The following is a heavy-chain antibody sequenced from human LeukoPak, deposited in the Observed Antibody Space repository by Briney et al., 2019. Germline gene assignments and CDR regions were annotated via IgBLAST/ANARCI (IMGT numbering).Heavy chain of an antibody. D-gene: IGHD3-10*01. CDR2: INHSGST. CDR1: GGSFSGYY. V-gene: IGHV4-34*01. CDR3: ARDRMVRGVRNWFDP. Sequence: PSETLSLTCAVYGGSFSGYYWSWIRQPPGKGLEWIGEINHSGSTNYNPSHKSRVTISVGTSKNQFSLKLSSVTAADTAVYYCARDRMVRGVRNWFDPWGQGTLVTVSS. J-gene: IGHJ5*02.